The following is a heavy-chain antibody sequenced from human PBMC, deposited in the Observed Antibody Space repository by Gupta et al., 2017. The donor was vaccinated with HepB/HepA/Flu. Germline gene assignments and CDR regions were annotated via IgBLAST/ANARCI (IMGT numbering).Heavy chain of an antibody. V-gene: IGHV3-66*01. CDR3: TGFLSRRPA. J-gene: IGHJ4*02. D-gene: IGHD6-6*01. Sequence: YGADSVKGRFTISRDNSKNTLYLQMNSLRVEDTAIYFCTGFLSRRPAWGQGTLVTVSS.